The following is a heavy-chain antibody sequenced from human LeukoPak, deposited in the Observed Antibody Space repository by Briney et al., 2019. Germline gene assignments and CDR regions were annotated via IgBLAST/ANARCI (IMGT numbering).Heavy chain of an antibody. CDR3: AAPESWQLKKPLIDY. Sequence: GGSLRLSCAASGFTFISYAMSWVRQAPGKGLEWVSAISGSGGSTYYADSVKGRFTISRDNSKNTLYLQMNSLRAEDTAVYYCAAPESWQLKKPLIDYWGQGTLVTVSS. J-gene: IGHJ4*02. V-gene: IGHV3-23*01. CDR1: GFTFISYA. CDR2: ISGSGGST. D-gene: IGHD1-26*01.